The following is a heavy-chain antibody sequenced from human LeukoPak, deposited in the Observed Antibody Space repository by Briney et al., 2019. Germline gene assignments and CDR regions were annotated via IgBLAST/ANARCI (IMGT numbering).Heavy chain of an antibody. CDR3: ARPDNEYDSTLLFN. J-gene: IGHJ4*02. CDR2: VNPHSGGT. D-gene: IGHD3-22*01. CDR1: GYTFTDYD. V-gene: IGHV1-2*02. Sequence: ASGKVSCKASGYTFTDYDIHWVRQAPGHGLEWMGWVNPHSGGTNFAQRFRGRVTLTRDTSVTTAYMELNRLESDDTAIYYCARPDNEYDSTLLFNWGQGTQIIVSS.